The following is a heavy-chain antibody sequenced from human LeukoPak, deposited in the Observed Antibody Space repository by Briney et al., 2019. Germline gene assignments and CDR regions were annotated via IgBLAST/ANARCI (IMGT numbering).Heavy chain of an antibody. CDR3: AKDRLVGGSDRHPLDY. V-gene: IGHV3-21*01. CDR2: ISRSGDYI. J-gene: IGHJ4*02. Sequence: GGSLKLSCAASGFTFSSYTMTWVRQAPGKGLEWVSSISRSGDYIFYADSVRGRFTISRDNAKNSLYLQMTSLRAEDTAVYYCAKDRLVGGSDRHPLDYRGQGTLVTVSS. D-gene: IGHD2-21*01. CDR1: GFTFSSYT.